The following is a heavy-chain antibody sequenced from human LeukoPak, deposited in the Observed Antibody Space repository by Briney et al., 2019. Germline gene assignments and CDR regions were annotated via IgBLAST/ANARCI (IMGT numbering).Heavy chain of an antibody. Sequence: SVKVSCKASGFTFTSSAMQWVRQARGQRLEWIGWIVVGSGNTNYAQKFQGRVTLTRDMSTSTDYLELSSLRSEDTAVYYCARDNSVRDEAWWFNPWGQGTLVTVSS. CDR1: GFTFTSSA. CDR2: IVVGSGNT. D-gene: IGHD5-24*01. V-gene: IGHV1-58*02. CDR3: ARDNSVRDEAWWFNP. J-gene: IGHJ5*02.